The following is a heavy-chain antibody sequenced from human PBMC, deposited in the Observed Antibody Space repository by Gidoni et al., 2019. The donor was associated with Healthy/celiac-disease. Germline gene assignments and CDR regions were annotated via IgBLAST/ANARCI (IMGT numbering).Heavy chain of an antibody. V-gene: IGHV1-2*02. D-gene: IGHD3-3*01. CDR2: INPNSGGT. Sequence: QVQLVQSGAEVKKPGASVKVSCKASGYTFTGYSMHWVRQAPGQGLEWMGWINPNSGGTNYAQKFQGRVTMTRDTSISTAYMELSRLRSDDTAVYYCARRPKITIFGVDYYGMDVWGQGTTVTVSS. J-gene: IGHJ6*02. CDR1: GYTFTGYS. CDR3: ARRPKITIFGVDYYGMDV.